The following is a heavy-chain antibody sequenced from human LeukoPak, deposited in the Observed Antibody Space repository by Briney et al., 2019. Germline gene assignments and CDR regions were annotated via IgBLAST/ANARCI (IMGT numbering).Heavy chain of an antibody. CDR1: GFSFSTYW. V-gene: IGHV3-7*01. J-gene: IGHJ3*02. D-gene: IGHD1-14*01. CDR2: IKQDGSEK. Sequence: GGSLRLSCAASGFSFSTYWMSWVRQAPGKGLEWVADIKQDGSEKYYVDSVKGRFTISRDNAKNSLYLQMNSLRAEDTAVYYCARVRGIQAGLDIWGQGTMVTVSS. CDR3: ARVRGIQAGLDI.